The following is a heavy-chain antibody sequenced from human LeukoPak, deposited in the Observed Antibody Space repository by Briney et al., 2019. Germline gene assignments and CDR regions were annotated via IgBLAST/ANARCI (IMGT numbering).Heavy chain of an antibody. J-gene: IGHJ4*02. CDR3: ARVGSVVAATPPD. D-gene: IGHD2-15*01. CDR1: GFTFSDYY. V-gene: IGHV3-11*04. Sequence: GGPLRLSCAASGFTFSDYYMSWIRQAPGKGLEWVSYISSSGSTIYYADSVKGRFTISRDNAKNSLYLQMNSLRAEDTAVYYCARVGSVVAATPPDWGQGTLVTVSS. CDR2: ISSSGSTI.